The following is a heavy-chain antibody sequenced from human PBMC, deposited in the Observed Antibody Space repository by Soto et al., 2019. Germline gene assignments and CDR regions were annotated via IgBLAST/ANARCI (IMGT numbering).Heavy chain of an antibody. CDR1: GFSFSRYT. Sequence: GESLKISCVGSGFSFSRYTVGWVRQVPGKGLKWMGVIHPGDSDTIYSPSFQGQVTISADKSISTAYLQWSSLKASDTAMYYCTLSYGDSYYYYYGMDVWGQGTTVTVSS. CDR3: TLSYGDSYYYYYGMDV. D-gene: IGHD4-17*01. CDR2: IHPGDSDT. J-gene: IGHJ6*02. V-gene: IGHV5-51*01.